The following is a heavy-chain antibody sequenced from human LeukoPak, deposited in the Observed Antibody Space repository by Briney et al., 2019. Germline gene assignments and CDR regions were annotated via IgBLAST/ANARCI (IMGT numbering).Heavy chain of an antibody. Sequence: AESLRLSCAAPGFTFTNLPMTWLCQAHGKGRNSDQALRASDGSTFYADSVKGRFPISRDSTKNTLYLQMNSLRAEDTAVYYCAKLTSGWLEDFWGQGTLVTVSS. V-gene: IGHV3-23*01. D-gene: IGHD6-19*01. CDR3: AKLTSGWLEDF. CDR1: GFTFTNLP. J-gene: IGHJ4*02. CDR2: LRASDGST.